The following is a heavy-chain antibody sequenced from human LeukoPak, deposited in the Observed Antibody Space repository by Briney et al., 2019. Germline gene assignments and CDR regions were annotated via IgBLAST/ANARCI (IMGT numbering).Heavy chain of an antibody. D-gene: IGHD3-10*01. J-gene: IGHJ4*02. CDR1: GFTFSSYG. Sequence: GGTLRLSCAASGFTFSSYGMSWVRQAPGKGLEWVSYISSSGSTIYYADSVKGRFTISRDNAKNSLYLQMNSLRAEDTAVYYCARVKLSKWPQHSGSPIDYWGQGTLVTVSS. V-gene: IGHV3-48*04. CDR2: ISSSGSTI. CDR3: ARVKLSKWPQHSGSPIDY.